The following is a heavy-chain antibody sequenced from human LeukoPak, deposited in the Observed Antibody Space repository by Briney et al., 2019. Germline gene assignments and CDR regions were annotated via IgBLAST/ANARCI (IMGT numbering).Heavy chain of an antibody. CDR3: VYLRWFNP. CDR1: GFTFSSYG. CDR2: ISYDGSNK. D-gene: IGHD3-10*01. V-gene: IGHV3-30*03. Sequence: GGSLRLSCAASGFTFSSYGMHWVRQAPGKGLEWVAVISYDGSNKYYADSVKGRFTISRDNSKNTPYLQMNSLRAEDTAVYYCVYLRWFNPWGQGTLVTVSS. J-gene: IGHJ5*02.